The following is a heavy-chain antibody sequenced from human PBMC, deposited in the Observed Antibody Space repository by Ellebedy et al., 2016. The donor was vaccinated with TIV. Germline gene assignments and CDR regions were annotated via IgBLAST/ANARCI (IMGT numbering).Heavy chain of an antibody. J-gene: IGHJ5*02. CDR1: GGSISSYY. CDR3: ARDPFLLDGYNHNWFDP. CDR2: IYYSGST. D-gene: IGHD5-24*01. V-gene: IGHV4-59*01. Sequence: SETLSLXXTVSGGSISSYYWSWIRQPPGKGLEWIGYIYYSGSTNYNPSLKSRVTISVDTSKNQFSLKLSSVTAADTAVYYCARDPFLLDGYNHNWFDPWGQGTLVTVSS.